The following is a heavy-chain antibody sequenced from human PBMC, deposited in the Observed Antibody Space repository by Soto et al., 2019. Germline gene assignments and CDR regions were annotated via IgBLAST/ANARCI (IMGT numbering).Heavy chain of an antibody. CDR3: ARALGAGGMVTGLGY. CDR1: GGSISSSNW. D-gene: IGHD3-10*01. CDR2: IYHSGST. Sequence: QVQLQESGPGLVKPSGTLSLTCAVSGGSISSSNWWSWVRQPPGKGLEWIGEIYHSGSTNYNPSLKSRVAIXXDXSXXQFSLQLSSVTAADTAVYYCARALGAGGMVTGLGYWGQGTLVTVSS. V-gene: IGHV4-4*02. J-gene: IGHJ4*02.